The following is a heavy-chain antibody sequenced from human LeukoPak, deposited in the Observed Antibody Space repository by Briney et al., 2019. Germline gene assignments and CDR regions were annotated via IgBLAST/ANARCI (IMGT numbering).Heavy chain of an antibody. J-gene: IGHJ5*02. D-gene: IGHD3-16*01. CDR1: GFTFSTYW. Sequence: GGSLRLACAASGFTFSTYWMHWVRQAPGKGLVWVSRINSDGSSTSYADSVKGRFTISRDNAKSTLYPQMNSLRAEDTAVYYCARALFLGDGFDPWGQGTLVTVSS. V-gene: IGHV3-74*01. CDR2: INSDGSST. CDR3: ARALFLGDGFDP.